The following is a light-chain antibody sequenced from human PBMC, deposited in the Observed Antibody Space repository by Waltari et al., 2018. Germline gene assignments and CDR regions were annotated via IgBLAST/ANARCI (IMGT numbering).Light chain of an antibody. CDR1: SNNAGDYNS. Sequence: QSALTQPSSVPGSPGQSVTISCTGTSNNAGDYNSFSWYQHHPGKLPKLMIYDVNKPPSGVPDRFSGSKSGSTSSLTISGLQVDDEADYYCCSYAGTYTYVFGTGTEVTVL. CDR3: CSYAGTYTYV. J-gene: IGLJ1*01. CDR2: DVN. V-gene: IGLV2-11*01.